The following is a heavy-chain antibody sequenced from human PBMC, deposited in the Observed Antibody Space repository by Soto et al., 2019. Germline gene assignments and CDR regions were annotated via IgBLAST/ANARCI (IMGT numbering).Heavy chain of an antibody. Sequence: PSETLSLTCTVSGGSISSGGYYWSWIRQHPGKGLEWIGYIYYSGSTYYNPSLKSRVTISVDTSKNQFSLKLSSVTAADTAVYYCARGITMIASDYWGQGTLVTVSS. CDR1: GGSISSGGYY. CDR2: IYYSGST. D-gene: IGHD3-22*01. J-gene: IGHJ4*02. V-gene: IGHV4-31*03. CDR3: ARGITMIASDY.